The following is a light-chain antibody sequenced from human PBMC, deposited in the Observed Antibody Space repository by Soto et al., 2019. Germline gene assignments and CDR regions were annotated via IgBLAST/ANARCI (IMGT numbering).Light chain of an antibody. CDR2: GAS. V-gene: IGKV3-20*01. Sequence: IVLTQSPGTLSLSPGESATLSCRASQSVRSNYLAWYQQKPGQAPRLLIYGASNRATGTPDRFSGSGSGTDFTLTISRLEPEDFAVYYCQQYGDSSPKTFGQGTKV. J-gene: IGKJ1*01. CDR3: QQYGDSSPKT. CDR1: QSVRSNY.